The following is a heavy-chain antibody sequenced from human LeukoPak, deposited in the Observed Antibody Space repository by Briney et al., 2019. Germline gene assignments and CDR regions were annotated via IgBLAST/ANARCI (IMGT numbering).Heavy chain of an antibody. J-gene: IGHJ4*02. D-gene: IGHD5-18*01. CDR2: INPNSGGT. CDR3: ARDLDFGYSYGFDY. CDR1: GYTFTGYY. Sequence: PRASVKVSCKASGYTFTGYYMHWVRQAPGQGLEWMGWINPNSGGTNYAQKFQGRVTMTRDTSISTAYMELSRLRSDDTAVYYCARDLDFGYSYGFDYWGQGTLVTVSS. V-gene: IGHV1-2*02.